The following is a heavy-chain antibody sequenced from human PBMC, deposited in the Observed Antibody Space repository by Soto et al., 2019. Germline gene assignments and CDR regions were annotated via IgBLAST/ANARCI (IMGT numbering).Heavy chain of an antibody. J-gene: IGHJ5*02. D-gene: IGHD3-3*01. Sequence: SSETLSLTCTVSGGSISSGDYYWSWIRQPPGKGLEWIGYIYYSGSTYYNPSLKSRVTISVDTSKNQFSLKLSSVTAADTAVYYCARAPQRNVLRFLYWLDPCGQGTLVTVYS. CDR3: ARAPQRNVLRFLYWLDP. CDR2: IYYSGST. CDR1: GGSISSGDYY. V-gene: IGHV4-30-4*01.